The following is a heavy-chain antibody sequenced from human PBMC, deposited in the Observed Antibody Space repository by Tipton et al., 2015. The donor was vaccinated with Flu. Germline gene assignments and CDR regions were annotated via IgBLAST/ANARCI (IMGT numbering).Heavy chain of an antibody. D-gene: IGHD3-10*01. V-gene: IGHV3-23*01. Sequence: SLRLSCAASGFTFSSYVMNWVRQAPGRGLEWVSGLRGSGGSTYCADSVKGRFTISRDDSKNTLYLQMNSLRAEDTAVYYCAKGSGGLLDGSGCYYLEYMGPGTLGTISS. CDR2: LRGSGGST. J-gene: IGHJ4*02. CDR1: GFTFSSYV. CDR3: AKGSGGLLDGSGCYYLEY.